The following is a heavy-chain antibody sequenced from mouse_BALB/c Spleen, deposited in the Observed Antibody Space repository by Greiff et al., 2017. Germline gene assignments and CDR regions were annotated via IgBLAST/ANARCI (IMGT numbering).Heavy chain of an antibody. CDR3: ARYEYGNPAWFAY. Sequence: QVQLKESGAELVRPGTSVKISCKASGYTFTNYWLGWVKQRPGHGLEWIGDIYPGGGYTNYNEKFKGKATLTADTSSSTAYMQLSSLTSEDSAVYFCARYEYGNPAWFAYWGQGTLVTVSA. V-gene: IGHV1-63*02. CDR2: IYPGGGYT. J-gene: IGHJ3*01. D-gene: IGHD2-10*02. CDR1: GYTFTNYW.